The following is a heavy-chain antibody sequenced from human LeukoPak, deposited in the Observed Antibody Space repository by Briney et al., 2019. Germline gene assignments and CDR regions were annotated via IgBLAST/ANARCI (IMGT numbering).Heavy chain of an antibody. Sequence: GASVKVSCKVSGYTLTELSMHWVRQAPGKGLEWMGGFDPEDGETIYAQKFQGRVTITRDTSASTAYMELSSLRSEDTAVYYCASCAQRRDGYSPLDYWGQGTLVTVSS. V-gene: IGHV1-24*01. CDR3: ASCAQRRDGYSPLDY. CDR2: FDPEDGET. J-gene: IGHJ4*02. D-gene: IGHD5-24*01. CDR1: GYTLTELS.